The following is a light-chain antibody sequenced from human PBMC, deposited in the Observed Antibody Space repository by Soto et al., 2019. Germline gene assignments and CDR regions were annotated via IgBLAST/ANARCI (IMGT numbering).Light chain of an antibody. CDR1: QSVLYSSNNKNH. Sequence: DIVMTQSPASLAVSLGERATINCKSSQSVLYSSNNKNHLAWYQQKPGQPPKLLIYWASTRESGVPDRFSGSGSGTDFTLTISSPQAEDVAVYYCQQYYRTPRTFGQGTKVEIK. CDR3: QQYYRTPRT. V-gene: IGKV4-1*01. J-gene: IGKJ1*01. CDR2: WAS.